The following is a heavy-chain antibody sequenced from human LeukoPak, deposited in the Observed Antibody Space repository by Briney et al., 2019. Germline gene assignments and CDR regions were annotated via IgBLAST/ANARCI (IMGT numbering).Heavy chain of an antibody. D-gene: IGHD6-13*01. J-gene: IGHJ4*02. V-gene: IGHV3-21*01. CDR1: GFTFSSYS. Sequence: GGSLRLSCAASGFTFSSYSMNWVRQAPGKGLEWVSSISSSSSYIYYADSVKGRFTISRDNTKNSLYLQMNSLRAEDTAVYYCAREEDSSWSNSRYIDYWGQGTLVTVSS. CDR3: AREEDSSWSNSRYIDY. CDR2: ISSSSSYI.